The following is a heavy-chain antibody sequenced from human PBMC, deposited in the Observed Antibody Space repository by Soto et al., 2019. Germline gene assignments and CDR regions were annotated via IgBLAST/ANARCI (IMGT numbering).Heavy chain of an antibody. CDR1: GGSISSGDYY. CDR3: ARVGGFGATTIDY. V-gene: IGHV4-30-4*01. CDR2: IYYSGST. Sequence: QVQLQESGPGLVKPSQTLSLTCTVSGGSISSGDYYWSWIRQPPGKGLEWIGYIYYSGSTYYNPSLQSRVTISVDTSKNPFSLQLSSVTAADTAVYYCARVGGFGATTIDYWGQGTLVTVSS. J-gene: IGHJ4*02. D-gene: IGHD3-10*01.